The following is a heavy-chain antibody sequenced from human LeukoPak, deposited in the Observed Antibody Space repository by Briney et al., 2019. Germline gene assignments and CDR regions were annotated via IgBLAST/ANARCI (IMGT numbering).Heavy chain of an antibody. Sequence: SETLSLTCTVSGCSISSGYYWGWIRQPPGKGLEWIGSIYHSGSTYYNPSLKSRVTISVDTSKNQFSLKLSSVTAADTAVYYCARGTHGGYTVTTNWFDPWGQGTLVTVSS. CDR3: ARGTHGGYTVTTNWFDP. J-gene: IGHJ5*02. CDR2: IYHSGST. CDR1: GCSISSGYY. V-gene: IGHV4-38-2*02. D-gene: IGHD4-17*01.